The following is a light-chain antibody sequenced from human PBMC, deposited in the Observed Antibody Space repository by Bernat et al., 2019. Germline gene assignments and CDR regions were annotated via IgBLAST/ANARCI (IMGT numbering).Light chain of an antibody. V-gene: IGKV1-33*01. CDR3: QQYDNL. CDR1: QDFSNY. CDR2: DAS. Sequence: DIQMTQSPSSLSASVGDRVTITCQASQDFSNYLNWYQQKPGKAPKLLIYDASNLETGVPSRFSGSGSGTAFTFTISSLQPEDIATYYCQQYDNLFGQGTRLEIK. J-gene: IGKJ5*01.